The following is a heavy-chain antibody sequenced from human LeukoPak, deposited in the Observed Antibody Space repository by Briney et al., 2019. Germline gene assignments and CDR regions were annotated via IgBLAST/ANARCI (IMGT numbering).Heavy chain of an antibody. V-gene: IGHV3-15*01. Sequence: GGSLRLSCAASGFTFSSHGMHWVRQAPGKGLEWVGRIKSKTDGGTTDYAAPVKGRFTISRDDSKSTLYLQMNSLKTEDTAVYYCTTARYSSSSQYYFDYWGQGTLVTVSS. CDR2: IKSKTDGGTT. CDR3: TTARYSSSSQYYFDY. D-gene: IGHD6-6*01. CDR1: GFTFSSHG. J-gene: IGHJ4*02.